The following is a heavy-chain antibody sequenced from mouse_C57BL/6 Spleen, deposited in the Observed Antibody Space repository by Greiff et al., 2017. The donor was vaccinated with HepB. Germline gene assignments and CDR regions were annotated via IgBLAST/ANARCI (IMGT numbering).Heavy chain of an antibody. CDR2: IYPRDGST. D-gene: IGHD1-1*01. CDR3: ARSTNYYGSRGAMDY. Sequence: QVQLQQSGPELVKPGASVKLSCKASGYTFTSYDINWVKQRPGQGLEWIGWIYPRDGSTKYNEKFKGKATLTVDTSSSTAYMDLHSLTSEDSAVYFCARSTNYYGSRGAMDYWGQGTSVTVSS. J-gene: IGHJ4*01. CDR1: GYTFTSYD. V-gene: IGHV1-85*01.